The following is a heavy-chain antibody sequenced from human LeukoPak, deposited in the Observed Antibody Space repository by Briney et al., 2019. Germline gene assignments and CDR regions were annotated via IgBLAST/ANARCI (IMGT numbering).Heavy chain of an antibody. Sequence: PGGSLRLSCAASGFTFRTYWMNWVRQAPGKGLEWVANIKHDGSEINYMDSVKGRFTISRDNAKNSLYLQMNSLRTEDTAVYYCARGSSSSTSCYKNCFDTWGRGTLVTVSS. CDR1: GFTFRTYW. CDR2: IKHDGSEI. V-gene: IGHV3-7*05. CDR3: ARGSSSSTSCYKNCFDT. D-gene: IGHD2-2*02. J-gene: IGHJ5*02.